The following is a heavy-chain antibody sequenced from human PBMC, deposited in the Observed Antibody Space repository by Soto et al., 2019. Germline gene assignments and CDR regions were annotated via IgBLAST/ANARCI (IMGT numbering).Heavy chain of an antibody. D-gene: IGHD3-22*01. V-gene: IGHV3-11*04. Sequence: GGSLRLSCVASGFTFSDYYMTWIRQAPGKGLECLSYISSRGITIYYADSVKGRFTVSRDNANNSLYLQMNSLRDEDTAVYYCAKDRARAVIVATERSRGFDYWGQGTLVTVSS. CDR1: GFTFSDYY. CDR2: ISSRGITI. CDR3: AKDRARAVIVATERSRGFDY. J-gene: IGHJ4*02.